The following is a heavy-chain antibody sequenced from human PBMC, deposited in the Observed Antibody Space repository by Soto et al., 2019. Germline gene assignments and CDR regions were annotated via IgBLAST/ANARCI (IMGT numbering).Heavy chain of an antibody. J-gene: IGHJ6*02. CDR3: TREGSAPYYYYGMDA. CDR2: INTHNGNT. CDR1: GYTFTTYG. Sequence: GASVKVSCKASGYTFTTYGISWVRQAPGEGLEWLGWINTHNGNTNYAQNLQGRVFMTADTSTNTAYMELRSLRSDDTAIYYCTREGSAPYYYYGMDAWGHGTTVTVSS. V-gene: IGHV1-18*01. D-gene: IGHD3-10*01.